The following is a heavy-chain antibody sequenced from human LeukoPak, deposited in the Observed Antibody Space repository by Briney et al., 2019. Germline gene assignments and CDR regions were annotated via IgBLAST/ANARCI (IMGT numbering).Heavy chain of an antibody. CDR3: ARRRPVNGGGDWGWFDP. CDR2: IYYSGST. Sequence: SETLSLTCTVSGGSISSYYWSWIRQPPGKGLEWIGYIYYSGSTNYNPSLKSRVTISVDTSKNQFSLKLSSVTAADTAVYYCARRRPVNGGGDWGWFDPWGQGTLVTVSS. V-gene: IGHV4-59*08. CDR1: GGSISSYY. J-gene: IGHJ5*02. D-gene: IGHD2-21*02.